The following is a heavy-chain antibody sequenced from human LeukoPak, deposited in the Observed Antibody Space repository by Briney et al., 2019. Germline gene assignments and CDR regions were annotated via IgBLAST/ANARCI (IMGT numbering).Heavy chain of an antibody. CDR3: ARESSSWYVYFDY. D-gene: IGHD6-13*01. CDR1: GFTFSSYS. Sequence: PGGSPRLSCAASGFTFSSYSMNWVRQAPGKGLEWVSYISSSSSTIYYADSVKGRFTISRDNAKNSLYLQMNSLRAEDTAVYYCARESSSWYVYFDYWGQGTLVTVSS. V-gene: IGHV3-48*01. J-gene: IGHJ4*02. CDR2: ISSSSSTI.